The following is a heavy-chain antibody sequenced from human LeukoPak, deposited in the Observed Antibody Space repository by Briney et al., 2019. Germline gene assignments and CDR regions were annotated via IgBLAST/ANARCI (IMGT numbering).Heavy chain of an antibody. Sequence: SETLSLTCTVSGGSISSGSYYWSWIRQPAGKGLEWIGRIYTSGSTNYNPSLKSRVTIPVDTSKNQFSLKLSSVTAADTAVYYCARSPFNCGGDCYSVDYWGQGTLATVSS. D-gene: IGHD2-21*01. CDR1: GGSISSGSYY. J-gene: IGHJ4*02. V-gene: IGHV4-61*02. CDR2: IYTSGST. CDR3: ARSPFNCGGDCYSVDY.